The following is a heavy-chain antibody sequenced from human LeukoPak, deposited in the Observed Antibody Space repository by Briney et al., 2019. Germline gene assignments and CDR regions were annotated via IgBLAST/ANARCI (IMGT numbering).Heavy chain of an antibody. Sequence: SETLSLTCTVTGGSFTTYYWSWIRQPPGKGLEWIGHFYYSGSTNYNPSLRSRVTISVDTSRNQFSLRLTSVTAADTAVYYCAGGQRWNYYLNYFDYWGQGALVTVSS. J-gene: IGHJ4*02. CDR3: AGGQRWNYYLNYFDY. CDR2: FYYSGST. D-gene: IGHD1-7*01. V-gene: IGHV4-59*12. CDR1: GGSFTTYY.